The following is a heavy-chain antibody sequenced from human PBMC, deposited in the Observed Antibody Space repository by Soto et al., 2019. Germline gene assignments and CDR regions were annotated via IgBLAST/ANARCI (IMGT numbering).Heavy chain of an antibody. J-gene: IGHJ1*01. D-gene: IGHD1-20*01. Sequence: QVQLVQSGAEVKKPGSSVKVSCKASGGTFSSYTISWVRQAPGQGLEWMGRIIPILGIANYAQKFQGRVTIAADNATRTAYMELSSMRCEDTAVYYCARNTNNIIGAHWGQGTLVPVSS. V-gene: IGHV1-69*02. CDR3: ARNTNNIIGAH. CDR2: IIPILGIA. CDR1: GGTFSSYT.